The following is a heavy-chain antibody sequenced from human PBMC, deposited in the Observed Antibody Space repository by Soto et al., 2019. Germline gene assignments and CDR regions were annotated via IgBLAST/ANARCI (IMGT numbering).Heavy chain of an antibody. J-gene: IGHJ5*02. CDR3: ARGGSSPGLEA. D-gene: IGHD3-16*01. Sequence: SETLSLTCAVSGYSISSGYYWGWIRQPPGKGLEWIGSIYHSGSTYYNPSLKSRVTISVDTSKNQFSLKLSSVTAADTAVYYCARGGSSPGLEAWGQGILVTVSS. CDR2: IYHSGST. V-gene: IGHV4-38-2*01. CDR1: GYSISSGYY.